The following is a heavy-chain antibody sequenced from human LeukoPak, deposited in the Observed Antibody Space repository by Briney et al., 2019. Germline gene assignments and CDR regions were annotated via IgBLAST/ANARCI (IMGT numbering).Heavy chain of an antibody. J-gene: IGHJ4*02. CDR3: ARDDYGGLDY. Sequence: PGGSLRLSCAASEFTFSTYSMNWVRQAPGKRLEWVSSISSSSSYIYYADSVKGRFTISRDNAKNSLYLQMNSLRAEDTAVYYCARDDYGGLDYWGQGTLVTVSS. V-gene: IGHV3-21*01. CDR2: ISSSSSYI. CDR1: EFTFSTYS. D-gene: IGHD4/OR15-4a*01.